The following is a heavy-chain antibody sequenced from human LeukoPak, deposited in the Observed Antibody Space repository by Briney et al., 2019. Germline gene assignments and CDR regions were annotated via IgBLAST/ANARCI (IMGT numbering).Heavy chain of an antibody. D-gene: IGHD4-17*01. CDR3: ARLFGGVTTFDY. V-gene: IGHV3-7*01. Sequence: GGSLRLSCAASGFSISNYWMSWVRQGPGKGLEWVASINPDGSAERYVDSVKGRFTISRDNAKNSMYLQMNSLSAEDTTLFYCARLFGGVTTFDYWGQGTLVTVSS. J-gene: IGHJ4*02. CDR2: INPDGSAE. CDR1: GFSISNYW.